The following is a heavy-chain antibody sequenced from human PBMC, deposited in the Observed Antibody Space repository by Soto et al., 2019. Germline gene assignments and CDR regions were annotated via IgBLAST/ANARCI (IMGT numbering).Heavy chain of an antibody. Sequence: GGSLRLSCAASGFTFHTYAMNWVRQAPGKGLEWVSSISGSGGNTYYADSVKGRFTISRDNSKNTLILQMNSLRAEDTAVYYCAKAASLYYFDHWGQGTQVTVSS. CDR2: ISGSGGNT. D-gene: IGHD2-2*02. J-gene: IGHJ4*02. CDR1: GFTFHTYA. CDR3: AKAASLYYFDH. V-gene: IGHV3-23*01.